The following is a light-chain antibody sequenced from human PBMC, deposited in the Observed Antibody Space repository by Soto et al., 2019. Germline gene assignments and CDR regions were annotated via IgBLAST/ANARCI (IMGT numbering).Light chain of an antibody. CDR2: AAA. Sequence: DIQMTQSPSSLSASVGDRVTMTCRARQSINNFLNWYQQKPGKAPKLLIYAAATLQHGVPSRFSGSGFGTDFALPISNLQPEDFATYYCQQSYSTPPDTFGQGTNLEIK. V-gene: IGKV1-39*01. J-gene: IGKJ2*01. CDR1: QSINNF. CDR3: QQSYSTPPDT.